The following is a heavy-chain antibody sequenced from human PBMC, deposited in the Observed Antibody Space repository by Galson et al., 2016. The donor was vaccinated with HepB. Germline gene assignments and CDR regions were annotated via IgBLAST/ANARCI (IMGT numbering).Heavy chain of an antibody. CDR1: GYTFSSYG. J-gene: IGHJ6*02. V-gene: IGHV1-18*01. D-gene: IGHD3-22*01. CDR2: ISAYNGNI. Sequence: SVKVSCKASGYTFSSYGISWVRQAPGQGLEWIGWISAYNGNIHYAEKFQGRVTLTTDTSTNTADMGLRSLRSDDTAVYYCARDYMGYWLMDVWGRGTTVTVSS. CDR3: ARDYMGYWLMDV.